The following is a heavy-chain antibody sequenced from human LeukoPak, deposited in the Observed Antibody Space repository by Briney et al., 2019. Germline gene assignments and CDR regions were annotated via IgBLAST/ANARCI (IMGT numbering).Heavy chain of an antibody. Sequence: GGSLGLSCAASGFTFSSYSMNWVRQAPGKGLEWVSSISSSSSYIYYADSVKGRFTISRDNAKNTLYLQMNSLRAEDTAVYYCASNEVVVTASHDAFDIWGQGTMVTVSS. D-gene: IGHD3-22*01. J-gene: IGHJ3*02. V-gene: IGHV3-21*01. CDR1: GFTFSSYS. CDR2: ISSSSSYI. CDR3: ASNEVVVTASHDAFDI.